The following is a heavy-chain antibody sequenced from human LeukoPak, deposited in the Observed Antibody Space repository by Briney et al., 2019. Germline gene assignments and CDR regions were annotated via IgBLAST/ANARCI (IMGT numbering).Heavy chain of an antibody. CDR3: ARFDGRRSRVDRIITMVRGVVISPLDY. CDR2: IYYSGST. Sequence: SETLSLTCTVSGGSISSYYWSWIRQPPGKGLEWIGYIYYSGSTNYNPSLKSRVTISVDTSKNQFSLKLSSVTAADTAVYYCARFDGRRSRVDRIITMVRGVVISPLDYWGQGTLVTVSP. D-gene: IGHD3-10*01. V-gene: IGHV4-59*01. CDR1: GGSISSYY. J-gene: IGHJ4*02.